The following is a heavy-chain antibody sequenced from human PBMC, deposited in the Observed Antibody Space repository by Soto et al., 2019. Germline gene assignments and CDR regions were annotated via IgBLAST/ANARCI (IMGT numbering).Heavy chain of an antibody. D-gene: IGHD3-22*01. CDR2: IYYSGST. Sequence: SDTSSVSYGYSISLGYYRSWKRQHPGKGLEWIGYIYYSGSTYYNPSLKSRVTISVDTSKNQFSLKLSSVTAADTAVYYCARFDYYDSSGYLDFGPKWGQGTLVTSPQ. J-gene: IGHJ4*02. V-gene: IGHV4-31*03. CDR3: ARFDYYDSSGYLDFGPK. CDR1: YGYSISLGYY.